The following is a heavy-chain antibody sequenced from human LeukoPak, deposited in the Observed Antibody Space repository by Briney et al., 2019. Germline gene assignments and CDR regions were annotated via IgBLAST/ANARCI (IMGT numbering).Heavy chain of an antibody. CDR1: GFTFSSYG. J-gene: IGHJ6*03. V-gene: IGHV3-30*18. Sequence: PGGSLRLSCAASGFTFSSYGMHWVRQAPGKGLEWVAVISYDGSNKYYADSVKGRFTISRDNSKNTLYLQMNSLRAEDTAVYYCANWGSAVTTDYYYYYMDVWGKGTTVTVSS. CDR2: ISYDGSNK. D-gene: IGHD3-16*01. CDR3: ANWGSAVTTDYYYYYMDV.